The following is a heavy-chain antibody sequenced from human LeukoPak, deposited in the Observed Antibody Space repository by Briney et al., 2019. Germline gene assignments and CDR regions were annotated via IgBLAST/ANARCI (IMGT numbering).Heavy chain of an antibody. CDR1: GFTFSSYG. CDR3: AKDLEGLLWFGEPIRKTFDY. CDR2: KRYDGSNK. Sequence: GGSLRLSCAASGFTFSSYGMHWVRQAPGKGLEWVAFKRYDGSNKYYADSVKGRFTISRDNSKNTLYLQMNSLRAEDTAVYYCAKDLEGLLWFGEPIRKTFDYWGQGTLVTVSS. V-gene: IGHV3-30*02. J-gene: IGHJ4*02. D-gene: IGHD3-10*01.